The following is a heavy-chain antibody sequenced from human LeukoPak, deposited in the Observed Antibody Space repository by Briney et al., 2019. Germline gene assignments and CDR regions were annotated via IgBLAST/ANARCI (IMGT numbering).Heavy chain of an antibody. CDR2: IIPILGIA. J-gene: IGHJ3*02. V-gene: IGHV1-69*04. Sequence: GASVKVSCKASGGTFSSYAISWVRQAPGQGLEWMGRIIPILGIANYAQKFQGRVTITADKSTSTAYMELSSLRSEDTAVYNCARGAFDILTGYYGSDAFDIWGQGTMVTVSS. CDR1: GGTFSSYA. D-gene: IGHD3-9*01. CDR3: ARGAFDILTGYYGSDAFDI.